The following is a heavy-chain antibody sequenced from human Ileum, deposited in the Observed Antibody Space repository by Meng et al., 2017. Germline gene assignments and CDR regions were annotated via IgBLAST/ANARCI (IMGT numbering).Heavy chain of an antibody. Sequence: GGSLRLSCGGSGFTFSDHEMNWVRQAPGKGLEWVSYISSNGKTTYYADSVRGRFSISRDNAKDSLSLQMNNLRVEDTALYYCARVPSYYDPTGLRNYFDHWGQGTLVTGCS. CDR2: ISSNGKTT. V-gene: IGHV3-48*03. CDR3: ARVPSYYDPTGLRNYFDH. D-gene: IGHD3-16*01. CDR1: GFTFSDHE. J-gene: IGHJ4*02.